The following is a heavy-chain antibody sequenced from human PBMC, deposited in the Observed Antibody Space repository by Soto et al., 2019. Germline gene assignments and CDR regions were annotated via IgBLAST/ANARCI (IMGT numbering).Heavy chain of an antibody. J-gene: IGHJ5*02. CDR1: GFTFSSYG. CDR3: XXXXXXXXXXXXESXWT. V-gene: IGHV3-30*03. CDR2: ISYDGSNK. Sequence: QVQLVESGGGVVQPGRSLRLSCAASGFTFSSYGMHWVRQAPGKGLXXVXVISYDGSNKYYADSXKGRFTISRDNSXXXXXXXXXXXXXXXXXXXXXXXXXXXXXXXXXESXWTWGQGTLVTVSS.